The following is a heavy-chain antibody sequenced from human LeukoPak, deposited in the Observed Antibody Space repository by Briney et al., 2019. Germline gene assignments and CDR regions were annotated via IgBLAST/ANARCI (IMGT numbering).Heavy chain of an antibody. Sequence: ASVKVSCKVSGRPFYKYGINWVRQAPGQGLEWLGWVSVYNGNTNNVQTLQGRLTMTTDVSTSTAYMELRSLRSDDTAVYYCAGNYEGQGVVAAHWGQGTLVTVSS. CDR3: AGNYEGQGVVAAH. D-gene: IGHD3-16*01. V-gene: IGHV1-18*01. CDR2: VSVYNGNT. CDR1: GRPFYKYG. J-gene: IGHJ4*02.